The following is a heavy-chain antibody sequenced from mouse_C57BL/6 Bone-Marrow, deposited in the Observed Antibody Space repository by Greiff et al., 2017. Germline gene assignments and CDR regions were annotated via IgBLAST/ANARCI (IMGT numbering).Heavy chain of an antibody. CDR2: IDPENGAT. CDR1: GFNIKDDY. CDR3: TTLRY. Sequence: EVQLQQSGAELVRPGASVSLSCTASGFNIKDDYMHWVKQRPEQGLEWIGWIDPENGATEYASNFQGKATIQADTSSNTAYLHLSSLTSDDTAVYYCTTLRYWGQGTSVTVSS. V-gene: IGHV14-4*01. J-gene: IGHJ4*01.